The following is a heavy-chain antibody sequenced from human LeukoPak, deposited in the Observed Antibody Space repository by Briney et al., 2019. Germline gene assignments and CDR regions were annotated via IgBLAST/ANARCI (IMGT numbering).Heavy chain of an antibody. CDR1: GSSISSGSYY. Sequence: SQTLSLTCNVSGSSISSGSYYWSWIRQPAGKGLEWIGRVYDSGSTNYNPSLKSRVTISVDTSKNQFSLKLSSVTAAGTAVYYCARGLRYSYGFVWFDPWGQGTLVTVSS. D-gene: IGHD5-18*01. V-gene: IGHV4-61*02. CDR3: ARGLRYSYGFVWFDP. J-gene: IGHJ5*02. CDR2: VYDSGST.